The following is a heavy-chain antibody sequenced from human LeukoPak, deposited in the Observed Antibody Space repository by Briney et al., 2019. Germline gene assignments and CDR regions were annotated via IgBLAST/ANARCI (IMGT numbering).Heavy chain of an antibody. J-gene: IGHJ6*02. Sequence: PGGSLRLSCAASGFTFSDYYMSWIRQAPGKGLEWVSYISSSGSTIYYADPVKGRFTISRDNAKNSLYLQMNSLRAEDTAVYYCARDLSGSYYIPHYYYYGMDVWGQGTTVTVSS. CDR1: GFTFSDYY. V-gene: IGHV3-11*01. CDR2: ISSSGSTI. D-gene: IGHD3-10*01. CDR3: ARDLSGSYYIPHYYYYGMDV.